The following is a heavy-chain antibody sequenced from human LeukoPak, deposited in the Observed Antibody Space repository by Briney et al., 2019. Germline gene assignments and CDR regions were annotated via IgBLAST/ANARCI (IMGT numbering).Heavy chain of an antibody. CDR3: ARGDIGYCSGGSCYYFDY. V-gene: IGHV3-74*01. Sequence: GGSLRLSCAASGFMFNTYWMHWVRQAPGKGLVWVSRINSDGSTTDYAGSVKGRFTVSRDNAKNSLYLQMNSLRAEDTAVYYCARGDIGYCSGGSCYYFDYWGQGTLVTVSS. CDR2: INSDGSTT. D-gene: IGHD2-15*01. J-gene: IGHJ4*02. CDR1: GFMFNTYW.